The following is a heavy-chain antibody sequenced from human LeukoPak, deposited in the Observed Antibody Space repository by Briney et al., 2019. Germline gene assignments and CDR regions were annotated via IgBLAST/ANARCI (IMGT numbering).Heavy chain of an antibody. CDR2: INPNSGGT. CDR3: ARARYDILTGYYSLFDY. D-gene: IGHD3-9*01. J-gene: IGHJ4*02. CDR1: GYTFTGYY. V-gene: IGHV1-2*06. Sequence: ASVKVSCKASGYTFTGYYMHWVRQAPGQGLEWMGRINPNSGGTNYAQKFQGRVTMTRDTPISTAYMELSRLRSDDTAVYYCARARYDILTGYYSLFDYWGQGTLVTVSS.